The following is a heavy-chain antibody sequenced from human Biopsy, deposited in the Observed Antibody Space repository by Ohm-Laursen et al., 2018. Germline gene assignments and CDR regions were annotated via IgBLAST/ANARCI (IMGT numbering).Heavy chain of an antibody. Sequence: SLRLSCTASGFTLSSYSMNWVRQAPGRGLECVASITHAGFVYCEDSLKGRFTISRDNAKNSLFLQMNSLRIEDTAFYYCAAGDNTYKLLHWGQGALVTVSS. CDR2: ITHAGFV. CDR1: GFTLSSYS. CDR3: AAGDNTYKLLH. V-gene: IGHV3-21*01. D-gene: IGHD3-10*01. J-gene: IGHJ4*02.